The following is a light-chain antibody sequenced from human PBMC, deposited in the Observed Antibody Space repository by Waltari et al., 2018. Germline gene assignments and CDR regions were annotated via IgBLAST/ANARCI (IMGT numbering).Light chain of an antibody. CDR2: RNS. CDR1: SSNIGDNF. J-gene: IGLJ2*01. Sequence: QSVLTQPPSASGTPGQMVSISCSGSSSNIGDNFAFWYQYVLGAAPKLLIYRNSQRPSGVPDRFSGSKSATSASLAINGLRSEDEADYYCAVWDDSLRAWLFGGGTKLTVL. CDR3: AVWDDSLRAWL. V-gene: IGLV1-47*01.